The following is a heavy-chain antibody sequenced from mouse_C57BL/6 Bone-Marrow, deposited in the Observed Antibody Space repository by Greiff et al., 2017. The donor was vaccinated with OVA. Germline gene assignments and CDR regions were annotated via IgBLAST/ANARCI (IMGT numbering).Heavy chain of an antibody. J-gene: IGHJ2*01. D-gene: IGHD4-1*01. CDR1: GFTFSDYG. CDR3: ARLGRGGFDY. CDR2: ISSGSSTI. Sequence: EVKVVESGGGLVKPGGSLKLSCAASGFTFSDYGMHWVRQAPEKGLEWVAYISSGSSTIYYADTVKGRFTISRDNAKNTLFLQMTSLRSEDTAMYYCARLGRGGFDYWGQGTTLTVSS. V-gene: IGHV5-17*01.